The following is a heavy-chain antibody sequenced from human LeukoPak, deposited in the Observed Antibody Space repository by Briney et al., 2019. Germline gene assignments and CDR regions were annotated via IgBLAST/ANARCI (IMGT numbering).Heavy chain of an antibody. CDR3: ASQTIRYFDWLLYRYYFDY. J-gene: IGHJ4*02. CDR2: IYYSGST. Sequence: SETLSLTCTVSGGSISSSSYYWGWIRQPPGKGLEWIGSIYYSGSTYYNPSLKSRVTISVDTSKNQFSLKLSSVTAADTAVYYCASQTIRYFDWLLYRYYFDYWGQGTLVTVSS. D-gene: IGHD3-9*01. CDR1: GGSISSSSYY. V-gene: IGHV4-39*01.